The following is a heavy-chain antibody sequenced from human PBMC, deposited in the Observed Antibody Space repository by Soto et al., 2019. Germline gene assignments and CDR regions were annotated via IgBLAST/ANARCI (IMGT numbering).Heavy chain of an antibody. CDR1: GCSISSGNYY. J-gene: IGHJ4*02. D-gene: IGHD3-22*01. Sequence: SETLSLTCTVSGCSISSGNYYWSWIRQPPGKGLEWIGYIYHSGSTYYNPSLKSRVTISVDRSKNQFSLKLSSVTAADTAVYYCARGPPNSIWGQGTLVTVSS. CDR2: IYHSGST. V-gene: IGHV4-30-2*01. CDR3: ARGPPNSI.